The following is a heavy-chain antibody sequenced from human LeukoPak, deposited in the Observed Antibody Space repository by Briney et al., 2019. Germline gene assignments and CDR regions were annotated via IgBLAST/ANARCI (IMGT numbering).Heavy chain of an antibody. CDR2: ISRSGSTI. CDR1: GFTFSDYS. J-gene: IGHJ6*04. Sequence: GGSLRLSCAASGFTFSDYSLTWVRQAPGKGLEWVSYISRSGSTISYADSVKGRFTISRDNAKNSLYLQMNSLRAEDTAVYYCAELGITMIGGVWGKGTTVTISS. CDR3: AELGITMIGGV. V-gene: IGHV3-48*04. D-gene: IGHD3-10*02.